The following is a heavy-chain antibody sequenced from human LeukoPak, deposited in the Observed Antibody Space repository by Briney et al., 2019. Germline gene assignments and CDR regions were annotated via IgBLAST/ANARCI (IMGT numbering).Heavy chain of an antibody. D-gene: IGHD3-3*01. CDR3: AKDPGDFWSGYYEVAFDY. Sequence: GGSLRLSCAASGFTFDDYAMHWVRQAPGRGLEWVSAISGSGGSTYYADSVKGRFTISRDNSKNTLYLQMNSLRAEDTAVYYCAKDPGDFWSGYYEVAFDYWGQGTLVTVSS. J-gene: IGHJ4*02. CDR1: GFTFDDYA. V-gene: IGHV3-23*01. CDR2: ISGSGGST.